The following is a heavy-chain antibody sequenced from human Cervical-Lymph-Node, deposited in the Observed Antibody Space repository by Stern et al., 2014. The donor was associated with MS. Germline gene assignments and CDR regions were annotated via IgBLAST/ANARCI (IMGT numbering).Heavy chain of an antibody. V-gene: IGHV1-18*01. D-gene: IGHD2-15*01. Sequence: VQLVESGGEVKKPGASVKVSCKASGYTFTSYGISWVRQAPGQGLEWMGWIRTYNCNTNYAQKLQGRVTMTTDTSTSTAYIELRSLISDDTAVYYCAIGLLGSKNSFDIWGQGTMVTVSS. CDR3: AIGLLGSKNSFDI. CDR1: GYTFTSYG. J-gene: IGHJ3*02. CDR2: IRTYNCNT.